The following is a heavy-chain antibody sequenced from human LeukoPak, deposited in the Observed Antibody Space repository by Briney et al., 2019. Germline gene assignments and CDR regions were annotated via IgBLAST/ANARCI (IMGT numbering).Heavy chain of an antibody. CDR2: IYTTGST. D-gene: IGHD2-15*01. V-gene: IGHV4-61*02. CDR1: GGSISSGSYY. CDR3: ARARAPGGLTWTFDY. J-gene: IGHJ4*02. Sequence: SQTLSLTCTVSGGSISSGSYYWSWIRQPAGKGLEWIGRIYTTGSTNYNPSLKSRVTISVDTSKNQFSLKLSSVTAADTAVYYCARARAPGGLTWTFDYWGQGTLVTVSS.